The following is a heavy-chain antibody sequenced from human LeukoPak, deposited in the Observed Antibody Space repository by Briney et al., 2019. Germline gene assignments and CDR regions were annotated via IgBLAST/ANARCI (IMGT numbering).Heavy chain of an antibody. D-gene: IGHD1-26*01. CDR1: GFTVSSNY. V-gene: IGHV3-66*01. CDR2: IYSGGST. CDR3: AREVVGSWPYYFDY. J-gene: IGHJ4*02. Sequence: PGGSLRLSCAASGFTVSSNYMSWVRQAPGKGLEWVSVIYSGGSTYYADSVKGRFTISRDNSKNTLYLQMNSLRAEDTAVYYCAREVVGSWPYYFDYWGQGTLVTVSS.